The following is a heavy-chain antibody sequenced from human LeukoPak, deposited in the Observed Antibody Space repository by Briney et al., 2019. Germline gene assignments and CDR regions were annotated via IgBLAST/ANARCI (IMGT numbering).Heavy chain of an antibody. CDR2: IGTTKAR. D-gene: IGHD3-10*01. Sequence: SGGSLRLSCDASGFAFGTYEMTWVRQAPGKGLEWISFIGTTKARQYADSVRGRFTISRDNDKQSLFLQMNSLTVEDTAVYYCARVEYVFGSGAYLGVFDVWGQGTMVTVSS. CDR3: ARVEYVFGSGAYLGVFDV. CDR1: GFAFGTYE. J-gene: IGHJ3*01. V-gene: IGHV3-48*03.